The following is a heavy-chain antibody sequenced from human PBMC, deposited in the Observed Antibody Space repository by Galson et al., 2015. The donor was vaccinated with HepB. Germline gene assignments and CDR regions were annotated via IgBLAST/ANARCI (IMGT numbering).Heavy chain of an antibody. CDR2: ISGSGGST. Sequence: SLRLSCAASGFTFSSYAMSWVRQAPGKGLEWVSAISGSGGSTYYADSVKGRFTISRDNSKNTLYLQMNSLRAEDTAVYYCAKVDTAMVTSDLFDYWGQGTLVTVSS. V-gene: IGHV3-23*01. D-gene: IGHD5-18*01. CDR3: AKVDTAMVTSDLFDY. J-gene: IGHJ4*02. CDR1: GFTFSSYA.